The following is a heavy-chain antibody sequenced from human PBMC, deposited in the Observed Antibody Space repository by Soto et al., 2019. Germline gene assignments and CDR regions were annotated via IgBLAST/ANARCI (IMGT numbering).Heavy chain of an antibody. CDR2: IYYSGNT. Sequence: SETLSLTCTVSGGSISSYYWSWIRQPPGKGLEWIGYIYYSGNTNYNPSLKSRVTISVDTSKNQFSLKLSSVTAADTAGYYCGRGEVDRYNWNYGIDYWGQGTLVTVSS. CDR3: GRGEVDRYNWNYGIDY. V-gene: IGHV4-59*01. CDR1: GGSISSYY. D-gene: IGHD1-7*01. J-gene: IGHJ4*02.